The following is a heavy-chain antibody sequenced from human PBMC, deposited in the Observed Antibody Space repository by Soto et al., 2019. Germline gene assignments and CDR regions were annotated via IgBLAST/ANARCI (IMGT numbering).Heavy chain of an antibody. J-gene: IGHJ5*02. V-gene: IGHV3-21*01. D-gene: IGHD4-4*01. CDR3: ARDGNSNEQGGWFDP. Sequence: KTGGSLRLSCAASGFTFSSYSMNWVRQAPGKGLEWVSSISSSGSYIYYADSVKGRFTISRDNAKNSLYLQMNSLRAEDTAVYYCARDGNSNEQGGWFDPWGQGTLVTV. CDR1: GFTFSSYS. CDR2: ISSSGSYI.